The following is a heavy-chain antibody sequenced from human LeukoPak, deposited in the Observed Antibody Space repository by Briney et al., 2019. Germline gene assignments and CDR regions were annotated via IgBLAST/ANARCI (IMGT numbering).Heavy chain of an antibody. Sequence: SETLSLTCTVSGDSIWGSDYYWGWIRQPPGKGLEWIASIYYSGRTHYNASLKSRVTISVDTSKNQFSLNVNSVTAADTAVYCCVRISSKHAHGDHWGQGTLVTVSS. CDR2: IYYSGRT. V-gene: IGHV4-39*07. D-gene: IGHD4-11*01. CDR1: GDSIWGSDYY. CDR3: VRISSKHAHGDH. J-gene: IGHJ4*02.